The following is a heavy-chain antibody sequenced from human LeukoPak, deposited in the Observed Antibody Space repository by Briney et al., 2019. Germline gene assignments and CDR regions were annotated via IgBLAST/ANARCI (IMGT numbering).Heavy chain of an antibody. CDR1: AGSIRSSGYD. V-gene: IGHV4-39*01. J-gene: IGHJ5*02. CDR3: ARREGYCGGDCSYNWFDP. Sequence: SQTLSLTCAVPAGSIRSSGYDWRGVHHPQGKRLVRVESIDGSGITYYNPSLKRRVTISVDTSKNQFSLKRSSVTAADTAVYYCARREGYCGGDCSYNWFDPWGQGTLVTVSS. CDR2: IDGSGIT. D-gene: IGHD2-21*02.